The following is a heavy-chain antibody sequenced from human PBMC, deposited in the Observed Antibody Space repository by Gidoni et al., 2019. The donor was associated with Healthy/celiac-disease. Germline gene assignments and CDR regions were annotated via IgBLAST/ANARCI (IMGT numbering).Heavy chain of an antibody. V-gene: IGHV3-33*01. J-gene: IGHJ6*02. Sequence: QVQLVESGGGVVQPGRSLRLSCAASGFTFSSYGMHWVRQAPGKGLEWVAVIWYDGSNKYYADSVKGRFTISRDNSKNTLYLQMNSLRAEDTAVYYCARRLVVPAAMGGMDVWGQGTTVTVSS. CDR3: ARRLVVPAAMGGMDV. CDR1: GFTFSSYG. D-gene: IGHD2-2*01. CDR2: IWYDGSNK.